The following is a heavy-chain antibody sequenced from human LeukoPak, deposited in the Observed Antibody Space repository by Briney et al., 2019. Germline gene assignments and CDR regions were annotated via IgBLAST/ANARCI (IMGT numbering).Heavy chain of an antibody. Sequence: GGSLRLSCAASGFTFSSYAMSWVRHAAGKGLELVSGISGSDGSTYYADSVKGRFTISRDNSKNTLNLQMNSLRAEDTAVYYCAKDYYGSGSYYFDYWGQGTLVTVSS. CDR1: GFTFSSYA. CDR3: AKDYYGSGSYYFDY. J-gene: IGHJ4*02. CDR2: ISGSDGST. D-gene: IGHD3-10*01. V-gene: IGHV3-23*01.